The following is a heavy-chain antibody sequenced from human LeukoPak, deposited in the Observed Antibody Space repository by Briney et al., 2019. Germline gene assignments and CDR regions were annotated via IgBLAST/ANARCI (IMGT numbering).Heavy chain of an antibody. D-gene: IGHD2-2*01. CDR3: AKEPYCSSTSCIGEYFQR. CDR1: GFTFSSYG. J-gene: IGHJ1*01. V-gene: IGHV3-30*18. CDR2: ISYDGSNK. Sequence: GGSLRLSCAASGFTFSSYGMHWVRQAPGKGLGWVAVISYDGSNKYYADSVKGRFTISRDNSKNTLYLQMNSLRAEDTAVSYCAKEPYCSSTSCIGEYFQRWGQGTLVTVSS.